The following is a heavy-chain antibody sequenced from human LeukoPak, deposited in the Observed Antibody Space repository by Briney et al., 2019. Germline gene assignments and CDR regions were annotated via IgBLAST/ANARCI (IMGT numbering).Heavy chain of an antibody. CDR3: ARGGDDSSGYYSYFDY. CDR2: IYYSGST. V-gene: IGHV4-30-4*01. D-gene: IGHD3-22*01. CDR1: GGSISSGDYY. Sequence: SQTLSLTCTVSGGSISSGDYYWSWIRQPPGKGLEWIGYIYYSGSTYYNPSLNSRVTISVDTSKNQFSLKLSSVTAADTAVYYCARGGDDSSGYYSYFDYWGQGTLVTVSS. J-gene: IGHJ4*02.